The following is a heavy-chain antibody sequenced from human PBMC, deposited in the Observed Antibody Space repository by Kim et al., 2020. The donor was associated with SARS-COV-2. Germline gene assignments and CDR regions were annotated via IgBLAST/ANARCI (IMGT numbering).Heavy chain of an antibody. D-gene: IGHD6-13*01. Sequence: GGSLRLSCVASGFTFDNFAMTWVRQTPGKGLEWVSAISSGADRAHYANSVKGRFTVSRDNSKNTVYLTLDSLRVEDTTIYYCAKEKYSTSWYSFDNWG. V-gene: IGHV3-23*01. CDR2: ISSGADRA. CDR3: AKEKYSTSWYSFDN. J-gene: IGHJ3*02. CDR1: GFTFDNFA.